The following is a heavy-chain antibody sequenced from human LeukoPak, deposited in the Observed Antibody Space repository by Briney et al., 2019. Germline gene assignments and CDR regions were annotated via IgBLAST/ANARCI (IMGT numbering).Heavy chain of an antibody. CDR2: ISYDGSNK. CDR1: GFTFSSYA. D-gene: IGHD6-13*01. CDR3: ARSPYSSGWYGAFDI. J-gene: IGHJ3*02. Sequence: GGSLRLSCAASGFTFSSYAMHWVRQAPGKGLEWVAVISYDGSNKYYADSVKGRFTISRDNSKNTLYLQMNSLRAEDTAVYYCARSPYSSGWYGAFDIWGQGTMVTVSS. V-gene: IGHV3-30*04.